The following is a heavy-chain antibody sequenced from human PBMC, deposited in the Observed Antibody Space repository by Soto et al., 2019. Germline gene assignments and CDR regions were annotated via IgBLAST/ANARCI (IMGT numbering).Heavy chain of an antibody. Sequence: GASVKVSCKASGGTFSSYPISWVRQAPGQGLEWMGVIIPIFGTANFAQKLQGRVTITADESTSTAYMELSSLRSEDTAVYYCARPRTVATTKGYDYWGQGTLVTRLL. CDR2: IIPIFGTA. V-gene: IGHV1-69*13. CDR3: ARPRTVATTKGYDY. J-gene: IGHJ4*02. D-gene: IGHD1-1*01. CDR1: GGTFSSYP.